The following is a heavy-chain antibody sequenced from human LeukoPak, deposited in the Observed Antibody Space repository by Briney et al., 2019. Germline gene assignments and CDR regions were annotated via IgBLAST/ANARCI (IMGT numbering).Heavy chain of an antibody. CDR3: TLGALDYDILTGRDY. CDR2: IKSKANNYAT. J-gene: IGHJ4*02. V-gene: IGHV3-73*01. Sequence: GGSLRLSCAASGFTFSGSAIHWVRQASGKGLEWVGRIKSKANNYATAYAASVKGRFTISRDDSKNTAFLQMNSLKAEDTAVYYCTLGALDYDILTGRDYWGQGTLVTVSS. D-gene: IGHD3-9*01. CDR1: GFTFSGSA.